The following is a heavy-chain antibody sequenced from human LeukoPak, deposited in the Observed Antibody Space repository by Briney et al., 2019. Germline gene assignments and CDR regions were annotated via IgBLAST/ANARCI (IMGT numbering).Heavy chain of an antibody. CDR2: IDHSGST. V-gene: IGHV4-34*01. J-gene: IGHJ4*02. Sequence: SETLSLTCAVYGGSFINYYWSWLRQPPGKGLEWIGEIDHSGSTTYNPSLKSRVTISVDTSKNQFSLKLNSVTAADTAVYYCARGFSHWGQGTLVTVSS. D-gene: IGHD3-3*01. CDR1: GGSFINYY. CDR3: ARGFSH.